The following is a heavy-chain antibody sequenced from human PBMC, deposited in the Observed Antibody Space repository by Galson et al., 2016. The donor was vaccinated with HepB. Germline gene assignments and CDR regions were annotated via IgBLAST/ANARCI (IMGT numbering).Heavy chain of an antibody. Sequence: SLRLSCAASGFTFGDYAMHWVRQAPGKGLEWVSGISWNSGNTGYADSVKGRFTISRDNAKNSLSLQMNSLRAEDTALYHCTKDLSPGYCSGTSCFFYGLDVWGQGTTVTVSS. CDR3: TKDLSPGYCSGTSCFFYGLDV. V-gene: IGHV3-9*01. J-gene: IGHJ6*02. CDR2: ISWNSGNT. CDR1: GFTFGDYA. D-gene: IGHD2-2*01.